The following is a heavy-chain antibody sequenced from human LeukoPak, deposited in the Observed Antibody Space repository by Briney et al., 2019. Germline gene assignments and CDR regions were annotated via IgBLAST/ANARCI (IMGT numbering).Heavy chain of an antibody. Sequence: PGGSLRLSCAASGFTFSTYWMHWVRQAPGKGLVWVSGINSDGSRTNYADSVKGRFTISRDNAKSSLYLQMNSLRAEDTAVYYCARDLQRMVRGVFDYWGQGTLVTVSS. CDR3: ARDLQRMVRGVFDY. V-gene: IGHV3-74*01. D-gene: IGHD3-10*01. CDR2: INSDGSRT. CDR1: GFTFSTYW. J-gene: IGHJ4*02.